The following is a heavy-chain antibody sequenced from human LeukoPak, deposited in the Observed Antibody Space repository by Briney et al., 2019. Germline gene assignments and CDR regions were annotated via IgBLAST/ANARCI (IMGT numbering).Heavy chain of an antibody. CDR1: GFTFSSYW. V-gene: IGHV3-74*01. J-gene: IGHJ4*02. CDR3: VGGYDPHY. Sequence: RGSLRLSCAASGFTFSSYWMYWVRQAPGKGLVWVSRINSDGSDTSYADSVKGRLTISRDNAKNTLYLQMNSLRAEDTAIYYCVGGYDPHYWGQGTLVTVSS. CDR2: INSDGSDT. D-gene: IGHD2-8*02.